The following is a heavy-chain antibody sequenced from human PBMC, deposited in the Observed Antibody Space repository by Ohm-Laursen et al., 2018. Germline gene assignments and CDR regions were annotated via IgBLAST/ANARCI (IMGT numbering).Heavy chain of an antibody. V-gene: IGHV3-48*04. CDR1: GFTFSSYS. CDR2: ISGSGSTI. Sequence: SLRLSCAASGFTFSSYSMNWVRQAPGKGLEWVSYISGSGSTINYADSVKGRFTISRDNAKNSLHLQMNSLRAEDTAVYYCARDNLVATIPDAFDIWGQGTLVTVSS. J-gene: IGHJ3*02. D-gene: IGHD5-12*01. CDR3: ARDNLVATIPDAFDI.